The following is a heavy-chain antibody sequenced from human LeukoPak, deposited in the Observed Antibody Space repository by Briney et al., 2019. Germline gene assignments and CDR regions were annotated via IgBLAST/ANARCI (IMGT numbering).Heavy chain of an antibody. CDR2: IYYSGNT. CDR3: ARSSGMIDPFQY. J-gene: IGHJ4*02. D-gene: IGHD3-10*01. CDR1: GDSISSRSFY. Sequence: SETLSLTCTVSGDSISSRSFYWGWIRQPPGKGLEWIGNIYYSGNTYYNPSLKSRVTISFDTSKNQFSLNLNSVTAADAAVYYRARSSGMIDPFQYWGQGTLVTVSS. V-gene: IGHV4-39*07.